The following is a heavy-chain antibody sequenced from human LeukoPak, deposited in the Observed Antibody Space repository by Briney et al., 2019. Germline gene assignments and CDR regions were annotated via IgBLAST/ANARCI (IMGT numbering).Heavy chain of an antibody. D-gene: IGHD3-10*01. V-gene: IGHV3-21*01. CDR3: AAQFITMVRGPADWYFDL. J-gene: IGHJ2*01. Sequence: GGSLRLSCAASGFTFSSYSMNWVRQAPGKGLEWVSSISSSSSYIYYADSVKGRFTISRDNAKNSLYLQMNSLRAEDTAVYYCAAQFITMVRGPADWYFDLWGRGTLVTVSS. CDR2: ISSSSSYI. CDR1: GFTFSSYS.